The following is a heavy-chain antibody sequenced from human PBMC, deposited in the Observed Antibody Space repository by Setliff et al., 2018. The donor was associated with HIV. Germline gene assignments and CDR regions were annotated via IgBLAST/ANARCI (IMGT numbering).Heavy chain of an antibody. J-gene: IGHJ4*02. D-gene: IGHD2-2*01. CDR3: ARDQLPPLGYFDY. CDR1: GYTFSGYY. Sequence: ASVKVSCKASGYTFSGYYIHWVRQAPGQGVEWVGKISPDSGDTFYAQKFQGRVTLTRDTSITTAYMELSTLRDDDTAVYYCARDQLPPLGYFDYWGQGTLVTVSS. V-gene: IGHV1-2*02. CDR2: ISPDSGDT.